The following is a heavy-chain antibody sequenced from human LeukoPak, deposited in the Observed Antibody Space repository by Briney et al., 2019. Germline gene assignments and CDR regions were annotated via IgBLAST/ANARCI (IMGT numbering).Heavy chain of an antibody. CDR1: GFTFSDYY. D-gene: IGHD3-22*01. V-gene: IGHV3-11*01. J-gene: IGHJ4*02. Sequence: GGSLRLSCAASGFTFSDYYMSWIRQAPGKGLEWVSYISSSGSTIYYADSVKGRVTISRDNAKNSLYLQMNSLRAEDTAVYYCARVEYYYDSSGYYWCYFDYWGQGTLVTVSS. CDR2: ISSSGSTI. CDR3: ARVEYYYDSSGYYWCYFDY.